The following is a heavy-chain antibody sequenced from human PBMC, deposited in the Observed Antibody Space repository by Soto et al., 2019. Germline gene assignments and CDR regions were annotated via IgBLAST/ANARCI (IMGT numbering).Heavy chain of an antibody. V-gene: IGHV3-15*07. CDR2: IKSKTDGGTT. Sequence: GGSLILSCAASGFTFSNAWINWVSQAPGKGLEWVGRIKSKTDGGTTDYAEPVKGRFAISRDDSNNMVYLQMNSLKIEDTAVYYCTTDSYSTIIIVRFDYWGHGTLVTVSS. CDR3: TTDSYSTIIIVRFDY. CDR1: GFTFSNAW. D-gene: IGHD3-22*01. J-gene: IGHJ4*01.